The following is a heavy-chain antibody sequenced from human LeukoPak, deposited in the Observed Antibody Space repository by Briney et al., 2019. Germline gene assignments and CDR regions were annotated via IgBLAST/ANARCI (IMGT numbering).Heavy chain of an antibody. V-gene: IGHV1-2*02. CDR2: INPNSGGT. J-gene: IGHJ4*02. D-gene: IGHD5-24*01. CDR1: GYTFTGYY. Sequence: ASVKLSCKSSGYTFTGYYIHWVRQAPGQGLEWMGWINPNSGGTNYAKKFQGRVTMTRDTSIRTAYMELSRLRSDDTAVYYFAREYRLGWLQSYYFDYWGQGSLVTVSS. CDR3: AREYRLGWLQSYYFDY.